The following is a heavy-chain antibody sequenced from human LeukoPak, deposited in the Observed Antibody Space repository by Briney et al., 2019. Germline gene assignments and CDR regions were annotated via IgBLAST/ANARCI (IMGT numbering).Heavy chain of an antibody. CDR1: GFTFSSYS. V-gene: IGHV4-59*01. CDR3: ARGDPLSP. CDR2: IYYTGST. J-gene: IGHJ5*02. Sequence: PGGSLRLSCAASGFTFSSYSMNWIRQSPGKGLEWIGYIYYTGSTNYNPSLKSRVSISVNISKNQFSLKLTSVTAADTAVYYCARGDPLSPWGQGTLVTVSS.